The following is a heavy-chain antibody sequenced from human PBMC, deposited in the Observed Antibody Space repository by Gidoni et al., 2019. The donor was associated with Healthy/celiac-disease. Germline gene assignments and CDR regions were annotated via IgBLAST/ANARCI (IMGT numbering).Heavy chain of an antibody. CDR3: ASYGVDYYGSGSYYNPDAFDI. CDR2: INPNSGGT. CDR1: GYTFTGYS. D-gene: IGHD3-10*01. J-gene: IGHJ3*02. Sequence: QVQLVQSGAEVKKPGASVKVSCKASGYTFTGYSMHWVRQAPGQGLEWMGRINPNSGGTNYAQKFQGRVTMTRDTSISTAYMELSRLRSDDTAVYYCASYGVDYYGSGSYYNPDAFDIWGQGTMVTVSS. V-gene: IGHV1-2*06.